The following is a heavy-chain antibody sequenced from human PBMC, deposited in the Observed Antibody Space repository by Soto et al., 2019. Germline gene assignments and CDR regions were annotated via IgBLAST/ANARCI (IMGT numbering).Heavy chain of an antibody. CDR2: IYYSGST. J-gene: IGHJ4*02. CDR1: GGSISSYY. V-gene: IGHV4-59*08. Sequence: PSETLSLTCTVSGGSISSYYWSWIRQPPGKGLEWIGYIYYSGSTNYNPSLKSRVTISVDTSKNQFSLKLSSVTAADTAVYYCARHFPPPSRYFDSWGQGTLVTVSS. CDR3: ARHFPPPSRYFDS.